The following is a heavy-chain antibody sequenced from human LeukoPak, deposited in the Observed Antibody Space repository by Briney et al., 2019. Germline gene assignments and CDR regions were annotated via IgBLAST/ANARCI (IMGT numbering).Heavy chain of an antibody. V-gene: IGHV4-59*01. D-gene: IGHD2-21*01. CDR2: IYYSGST. J-gene: IGHJ6*02. CDR1: GGFISSYY. Sequence: SETLSLTCTVSGGFISSYYWSWIRQPPGKGLEWIGYIYYSGSTNYNPSLKSRVTISVDTSKNQFSLKLSSVTAADTAVYYCAREHIDGMDVWGQGTTVTVSS. CDR3: AREHIDGMDV.